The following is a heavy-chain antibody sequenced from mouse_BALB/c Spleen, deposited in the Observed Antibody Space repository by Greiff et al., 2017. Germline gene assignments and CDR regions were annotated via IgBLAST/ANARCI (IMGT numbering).Heavy chain of an antibody. Sequence: EVHLVESGGGLVQPGGSLKLSCAASGFTFSSYTMSWVRQTPEKRLEWVAYISNGGGSTYYPDTVKGRFTISRDNAKNTLYLQMSSLKSEDTAMYYCARDGYYDYWGQGTTLTVSS. CDR2: ISNGGGST. CDR1: GFTFSSYT. V-gene: IGHV5-12-2*01. D-gene: IGHD2-3*01. J-gene: IGHJ2*01. CDR3: ARDGYYDY.